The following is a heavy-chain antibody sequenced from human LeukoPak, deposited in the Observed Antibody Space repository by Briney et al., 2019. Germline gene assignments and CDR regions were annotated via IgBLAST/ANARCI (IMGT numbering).Heavy chain of an antibody. CDR3: ARERTTVTMPNLRPQYYSDY. Sequence: PSETLSLTCTVSGGSISFYYWSWMRQPPGKEVVWFVYFYYIGSTNYNPSLKRRVTISVDTSKNQFSLTLSSVTAADTAVYYCARERTTVTMPNLRPQYYSDYWGQGTLVTVSS. J-gene: IGHJ4*02. CDR1: GGSISFYY. V-gene: IGHV4-59*01. D-gene: IGHD4-17*01. CDR2: FYYIGST.